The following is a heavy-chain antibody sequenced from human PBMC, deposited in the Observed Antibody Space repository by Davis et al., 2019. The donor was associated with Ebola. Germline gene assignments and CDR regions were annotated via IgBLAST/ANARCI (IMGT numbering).Heavy chain of an antibody. Sequence: SETLSLTCTVSGGSINSYYWSWIRQPPGKGLEWIGYIYYSGSTNYNPSLKSRVTISVDTSKNQFSLKLSSVTAADTAVYYCARGVTMVRGVIDYYYGMDVWGQGTTVTVSS. CDR3: ARGVTMVRGVIDYYYGMDV. CDR1: GGSINSYY. CDR2: IYYSGST. D-gene: IGHD3-10*01. V-gene: IGHV4-59*01. J-gene: IGHJ6*02.